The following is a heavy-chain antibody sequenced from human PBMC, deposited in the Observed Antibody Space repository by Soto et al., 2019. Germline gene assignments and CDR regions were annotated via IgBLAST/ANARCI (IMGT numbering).Heavy chain of an antibody. D-gene: IGHD1-26*01. CDR3: ARDRATFDS. J-gene: IGHJ4*02. CDR1: GFTFSSYA. CDR2: ISGSGANT. Sequence: GSLRLSCVASGFTFSSYAMSWVRQVPGKGLEWISSISGSGANTWYAGSVQGRFSISRDNSKSTLSLHMNTLRAEDTAIYYCARDRATFDSWGQGTLVTVS. V-gene: IGHV3-23*01.